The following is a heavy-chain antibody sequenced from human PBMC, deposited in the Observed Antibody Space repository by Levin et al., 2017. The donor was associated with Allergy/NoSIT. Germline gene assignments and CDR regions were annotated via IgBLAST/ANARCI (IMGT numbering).Heavy chain of an antibody. V-gene: IGHV3-66*01. CDR3: VARSNGMDV. CDR2: IYSGGRA. Sequence: RGESLKISCAASEFIVSSNYMSWVRQAPGKGLDWVSVIYSGGRAYYADSVKGRFTISRDNSKNTLYLQMNSLRAEDTAVYYCVARSNGMDVWGQGTTVTVSS. CDR1: EFIVSSNY. J-gene: IGHJ6*02. D-gene: IGHD5-12*01.